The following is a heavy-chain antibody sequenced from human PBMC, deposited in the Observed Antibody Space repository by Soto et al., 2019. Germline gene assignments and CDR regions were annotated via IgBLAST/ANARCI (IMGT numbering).Heavy chain of an antibody. CDR1: GFTFSSYG. D-gene: IGHD1-20*01. J-gene: IGHJ5*01. V-gene: IGHV3-33*01. Sequence: QVQLVESGGGVVQPGRSLRLSCAASGFTFSSYGMHWVRQAPGQGLEWVAVIWDDGSNKYYADSVKGRFTISRDNSKNTLYLQMNSLRAEDTAVYYCARDIRGWVPGLDSWGQGTLVTVSS. CDR3: ARDIRGWVPGLDS. CDR2: IWDDGSNK.